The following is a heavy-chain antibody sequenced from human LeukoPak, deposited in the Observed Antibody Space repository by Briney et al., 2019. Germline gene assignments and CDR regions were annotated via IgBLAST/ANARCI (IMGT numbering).Heavy chain of an antibody. CDR2: IYYSGST. CDR3: ARRDDFLNWFDR. CDR1: GGSISSSSYY. J-gene: IGHJ5*02. D-gene: IGHD3-3*01. Sequence: PSETLSLTCTVSGGSISSSSYYWGWVRQPPGTGLEWIGSIYYSGSTYYNPSLKSRVTISVDTSKNQFSLKLSSVTAADTAVYYCARRDDFLNWFDRWGQGTLVTVSS. V-gene: IGHV4-39*01.